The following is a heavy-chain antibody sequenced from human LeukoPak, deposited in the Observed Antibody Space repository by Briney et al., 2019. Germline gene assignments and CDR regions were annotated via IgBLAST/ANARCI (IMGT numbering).Heavy chain of an antibody. J-gene: IGHJ4*02. CDR2: ISGSGGTT. V-gene: IGHV3-23*01. CDR3: TRDMQGSRLYLVGSQND. D-gene: IGHD1-26*01. CDR1: GFNFMTYG. Sequence: PGGSLRLSCAASGFNFMTYGMHWVRQAPGKGLECVSEISGSGGTTYYADSVKGRFTISRDNSKNTLYLQMNSLRAEDSALYYCTRDMQGSRLYLVGSQNDWGQGTLVTVSS.